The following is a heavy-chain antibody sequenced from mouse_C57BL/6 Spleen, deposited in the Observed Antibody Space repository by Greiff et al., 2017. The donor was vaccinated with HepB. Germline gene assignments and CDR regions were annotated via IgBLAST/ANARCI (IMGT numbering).Heavy chain of an antibody. V-gene: IGHV14-2*01. CDR3: ARGPSLGPYYFDY. J-gene: IGHJ2*01. Sequence: VQLKESGAELVKPGASVKLSCTASGFNIKDYYMHWVKQRTEQGLEWIGRIDPEDGETKYAPKFQGKATITADTSSNTAYLQLSSLTSEDTAVYYCARGPSLGPYYFDYWGQGTTLTVSS. CDR1: GFNIKDYY. D-gene: IGHD4-1*01. CDR2: IDPEDGET.